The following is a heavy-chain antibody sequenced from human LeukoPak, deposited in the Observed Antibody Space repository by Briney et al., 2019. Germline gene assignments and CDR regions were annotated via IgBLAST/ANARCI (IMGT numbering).Heavy chain of an antibody. CDR3: ARGGSSSSEFTTLFDY. CDR2: LSTDGSST. CDR1: GFTFDNYG. J-gene: IGHJ4*02. Sequence: GGSLRLSCAASGFTFDNYGINWVRQAPGKGLVWVSLLSTDGSSTTYADSVKGRFTISRDNAKNTLYLQMNSLRAEDTAVYYCARGGSSSSEFTTLFDYWGQGTLVTVSS. V-gene: IGHV3-74*01. D-gene: IGHD6-6*01.